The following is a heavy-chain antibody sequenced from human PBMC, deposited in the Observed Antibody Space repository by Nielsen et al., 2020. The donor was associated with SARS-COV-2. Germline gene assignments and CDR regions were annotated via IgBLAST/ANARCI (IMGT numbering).Heavy chain of an antibody. CDR1: GGTFSSYA. J-gene: IGHJ4*02. CDR2: IIPIFGTA. Sequence: SVKVSCKASGGTFSSYAISWVRQAPGQGLEWMGGIIPIFGTAHYAQKFQGRVTITADESTSTAYMELSSLRSEDTAVYYCARVGVFSMYYFDYWGQGTLVTVSS. CDR3: ARVGVFSMYYFDY. V-gene: IGHV1-69*13. D-gene: IGHD5/OR15-5a*01.